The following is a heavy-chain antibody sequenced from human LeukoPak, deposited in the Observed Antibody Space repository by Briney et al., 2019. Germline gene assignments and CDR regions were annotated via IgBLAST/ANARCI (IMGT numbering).Heavy chain of an antibody. CDR2: ISDDARNE. J-gene: IGHJ4*02. CDR3: ARRSGIAVAGAFDY. D-gene: IGHD6-19*01. Sequence: GGSLRLSCAASGFPFSGYGMNWVRQAPGKGLEWVTVISDDARNEDYADSVKGRFTISRDNSKNILYLQMNSLRAEDTAVYYCARRSGIAVAGAFDYWGQGTLVTVSS. V-gene: IGHV3-30*03. CDR1: GFPFSGYG.